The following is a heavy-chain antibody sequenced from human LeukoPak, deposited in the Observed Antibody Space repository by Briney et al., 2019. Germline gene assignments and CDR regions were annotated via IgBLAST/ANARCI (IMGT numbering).Heavy chain of an antibody. CDR3: AREGLDY. V-gene: IGHV1-8*01. Sequence: AXXKASCKASGYTFTNYDINWVRQAPGQGLEWMGYKNPNSGNSAYAQKFQGRVTITTDASITTAYMELSGLRSEDTALYYCAREGLDYWGQGTLVTVSS. J-gene: IGHJ4*02. CDR2: KNPNSGNS. CDR1: GYTFTNYD.